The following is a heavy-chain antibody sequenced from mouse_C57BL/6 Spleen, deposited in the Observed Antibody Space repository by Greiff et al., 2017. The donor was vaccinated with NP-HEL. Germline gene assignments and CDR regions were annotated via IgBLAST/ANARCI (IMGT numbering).Heavy chain of an antibody. Sequence: EVKLQESGPGLVKPSQSLSLTCSVTGYSITSGYYWNWIRQFPGNKLEWMGYISYDGSNNYNPSLKNRISITRDTSKNQFFLKLNSVTTEDTATYYCARDYYDYGFAYWGQGTLVTVSA. CDR1: GYSITSGYY. CDR3: ARDYYDYGFAY. CDR2: ISYDGSN. V-gene: IGHV3-6*01. J-gene: IGHJ3*01. D-gene: IGHD2-4*01.